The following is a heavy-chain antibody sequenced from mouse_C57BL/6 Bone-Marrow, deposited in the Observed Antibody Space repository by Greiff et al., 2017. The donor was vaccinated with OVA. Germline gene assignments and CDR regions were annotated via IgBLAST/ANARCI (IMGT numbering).Heavy chain of an antibody. V-gene: IGHV1-69*01. CDR3: ALDGYYFFDY. D-gene: IGHD2-3*01. CDR1: GYTFTSYW. CDR2: IDPSDSYT. Sequence: QVQLQQPGAELVMPGASVKLSCKASGYTFTSYWMHWVKQRPGQGLEWIGEIDPSDSYTNYNQKFKGKSTLTVDKSSSTAYMRLSSLTSEDSAVYYCALDGYYFFDYWGQGTTLTVSS. J-gene: IGHJ2*01.